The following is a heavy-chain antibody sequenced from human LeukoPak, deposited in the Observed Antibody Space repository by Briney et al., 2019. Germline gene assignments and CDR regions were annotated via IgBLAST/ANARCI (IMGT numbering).Heavy chain of an antibody. J-gene: IGHJ4*02. D-gene: IGHD2-15*01. CDR3: AKDQAPRAARVIYFDY. CDR1: GFTFSSYG. Sequence: GGSLRLSCAASGFTFSSYGMHWVRQAPGKGLEWVSGISDGGVRTYYADSVKGRFTISRDNSKNTLYLHMDSLRVEDTAVYYCAKDQAPRAARVIYFDYWGQGNLVTVSS. CDR2: ISDGGVRT. V-gene: IGHV3-23*01.